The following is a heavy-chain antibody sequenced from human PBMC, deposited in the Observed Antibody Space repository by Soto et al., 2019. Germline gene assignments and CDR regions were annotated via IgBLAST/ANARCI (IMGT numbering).Heavy chain of an antibody. J-gene: IGHJ4*02. V-gene: IGHV3-21*01. Sequence: GGSLRLSCAASGFTFTRYSMNWVRQAPGKGLEWVSSISSTTNYIYYADSMKGRFTVSRDNAKNSVYLGMNSLSAEDTAVYYCARESEDLTSNFDYWGQGTLVTVSS. CDR1: GFTFTRYS. CDR3: ARESEDLTSNFDY. CDR2: ISSTTNYI.